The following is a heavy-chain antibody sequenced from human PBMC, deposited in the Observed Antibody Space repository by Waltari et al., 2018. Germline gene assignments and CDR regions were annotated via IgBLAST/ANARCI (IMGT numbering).Heavy chain of an antibody. CDR2: ISYDGSNK. CDR3: AKDWEWLVFSFDY. V-gene: IGHV3-30*18. Sequence: QVQLVESGGGVVQPGRSLRVSCAASGVTLRSYGMHWVRQAPGKGLEWVAVISYDGSNKYYADSVKGRFTVSRDNSKNTMYLQMNSLRAEDTAVYYCAKDWEWLVFSFDYWGQGTLVTVSS. CDR1: GVTLRSYG. J-gene: IGHJ4*02. D-gene: IGHD6-19*01.